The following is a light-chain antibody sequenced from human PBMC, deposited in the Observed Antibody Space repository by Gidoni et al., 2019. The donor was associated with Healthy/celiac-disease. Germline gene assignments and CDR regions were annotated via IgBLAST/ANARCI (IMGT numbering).Light chain of an antibody. CDR2: DAS. CDR3: QQRSNWPWT. J-gene: IGKJ1*01. Sequence: EIVLTQSPATLSLSPGERATLSCRASQSVSSYLAWYQQKPGQAPRLLIYDASNRATGILARFSGSGSGTDFTPISSLEPEDFAVYYCQQRSNWPWTFGQGTKVEIK. V-gene: IGKV3-11*01. CDR1: QSVSSY.